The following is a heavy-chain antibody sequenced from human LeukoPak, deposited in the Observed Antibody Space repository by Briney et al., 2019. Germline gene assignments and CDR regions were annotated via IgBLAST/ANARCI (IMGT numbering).Heavy chain of an antibody. V-gene: IGHV1-46*01. Sequence: GGSLRLSCAASGFTVGNNYMAWVRQVPGKGLEWVSAISGSGGSTSYAQKFQGRVTMTRDMSTSTVYMELSSLRSEDTAVYYCARLRNAFDIWGQGTMVTVSS. CDR3: ARLRNAFDI. CDR2: ISGSGGST. CDR1: GFTVGNNY. J-gene: IGHJ3*02.